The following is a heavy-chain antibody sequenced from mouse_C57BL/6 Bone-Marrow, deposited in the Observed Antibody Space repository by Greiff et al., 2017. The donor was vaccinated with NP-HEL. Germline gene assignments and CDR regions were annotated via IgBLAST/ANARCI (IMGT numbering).Heavy chain of an antibody. CDR3: ALRVYPYAMDY. D-gene: IGHD2-1*01. V-gene: IGHV1-63*01. CDR2: IYPGGGYT. J-gene: IGHJ4*01. CDR1: GYTFTNYW. Sequence: QVQLQQSGAELVRPGTSVKMSCKASGYTFTNYWIGWAKQRPGHGLEWIGDIYPGGGYTNYNEKFKGKATLTADKSSSTAYMQFSSLTSEDSAIYYCALRVYPYAMDYWGQGTSVTVSS.